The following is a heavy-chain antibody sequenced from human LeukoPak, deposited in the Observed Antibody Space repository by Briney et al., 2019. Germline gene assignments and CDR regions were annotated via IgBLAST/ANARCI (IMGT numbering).Heavy chain of an antibody. D-gene: IGHD3-16*02. Sequence: GGSLRLSCAASGFTFSNAWMSWVRQAPGKGLEWVGRIKSKTDGGTTDYAAPVKGRLTISRDDSKNTLYLQMNSLKTEDTAVYYCTTDGGLYDYVWGSYRHDYWGQGTLVTVSS. CDR2: IKSKTDGGTT. CDR3: TTDGGLYDYVWGSYRHDY. J-gene: IGHJ4*02. CDR1: GFTFSNAW. V-gene: IGHV3-15*01.